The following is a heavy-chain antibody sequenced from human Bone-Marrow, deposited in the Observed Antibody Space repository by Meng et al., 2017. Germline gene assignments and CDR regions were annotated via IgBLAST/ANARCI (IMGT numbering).Heavy chain of an antibody. CDR1: GGSISSGDYY. CDR3: ARKAVAGNFDY. CDR2: IYYTGTT. J-gene: IGHJ4*02. D-gene: IGHD6-13*01. V-gene: IGHV4-30-4*08. Sequence: QVQLQEAGPGLVKPSQTLSLTCTVSGGSISSGDYYWSWIRQPPGKGLEWIGYIYYTGTTYYNPSLKSRLTISVDTSKNQFSLNLTSVTAADTAVYYCARKAVAGNFDYWGQGTLVTVSS.